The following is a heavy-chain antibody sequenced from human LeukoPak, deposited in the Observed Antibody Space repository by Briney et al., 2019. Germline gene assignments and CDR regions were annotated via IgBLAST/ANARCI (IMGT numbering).Heavy chain of an antibody. CDR3: ARGVVVAAIHDYYFDY. Sequence: ASETLSLTCTVSGGSISSGDYYWSWIRQPPGKGLEWIGYTYYSGSTYYNPSLKSRVTISVDTSKNQFSLKLSSVTAADTAVYYRARGVVVAAIHDYYFDYWGQGTLVAVSS. CDR2: TYYSGST. D-gene: IGHD2-15*01. CDR1: GGSISSGDYY. J-gene: IGHJ4*02. V-gene: IGHV4-30-4*01.